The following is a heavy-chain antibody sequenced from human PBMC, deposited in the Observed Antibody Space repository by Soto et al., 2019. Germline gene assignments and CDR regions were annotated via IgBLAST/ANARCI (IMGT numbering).Heavy chain of an antibody. Sequence: QVVLQESGTGLVKPSETLSLTCSVSGRSITSYYWSWVRQPPGKGLEGIGYIYDHGITSQNPSLKSRVTLSADTSQNQFSLKLTSVTGADTAVYFCARTYDSNGYANEFYSWGQGILVTVTS. CDR3: ARTYDSNGYANEFYS. CDR2: IYDHGIT. D-gene: IGHD3-22*01. CDR1: GRSITSYY. J-gene: IGHJ4*02. V-gene: IGHV4-59*12.